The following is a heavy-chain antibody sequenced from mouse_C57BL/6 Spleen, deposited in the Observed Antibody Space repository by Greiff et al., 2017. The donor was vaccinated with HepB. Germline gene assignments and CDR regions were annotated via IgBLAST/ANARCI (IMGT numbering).Heavy chain of an antibody. J-gene: IGHJ2*01. CDR2: IRNKANGYTT. CDR1: GFTFTDYY. V-gene: IGHV7-3*01. Sequence: VKLVESGGGLVQPGGSLSLSCAASGFTFTDYYMSWVRQPPGKALEWLGFIRNKANGYTTEYSASVKGRFTISRDNSQSILYLQMNALRAEDSATYYCAREITTVVAFDYWGQGTTLTVSS. D-gene: IGHD1-1*01. CDR3: AREITTVVAFDY.